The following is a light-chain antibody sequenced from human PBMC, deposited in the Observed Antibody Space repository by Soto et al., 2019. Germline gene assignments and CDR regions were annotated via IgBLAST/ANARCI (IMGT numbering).Light chain of an antibody. CDR2: TAS. CDR1: QSISTW. CDR3: QQYNSAWT. J-gene: IGKJ1*01. Sequence: DIQMTQSPSTLSASVGDRVTITCRASQSISTWLAWYQQKPGKAPKLLIYTASNLEGGVPSRFSGSGSGTEFTLTISSLQPDDFATYYCQQYNSAWTFGQGTKAEL. V-gene: IGKV1-5*03.